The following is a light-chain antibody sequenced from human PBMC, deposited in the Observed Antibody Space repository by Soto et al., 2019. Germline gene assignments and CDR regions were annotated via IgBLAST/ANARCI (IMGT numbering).Light chain of an antibody. Sequence: QSVLTQPPSASGTPGQTVTISCSGSNSDIGSHSVDWYQQFPGTAPRLLINSNDQRPSGVPDRFSGSKSGTSASLAISGLQSEDEADYYCATWADSVNGVVFGGGTKLTLL. CDR3: ATWADSVNGVV. V-gene: IGLV1-44*01. CDR2: SND. CDR1: NSDIGSHS. J-gene: IGLJ2*01.